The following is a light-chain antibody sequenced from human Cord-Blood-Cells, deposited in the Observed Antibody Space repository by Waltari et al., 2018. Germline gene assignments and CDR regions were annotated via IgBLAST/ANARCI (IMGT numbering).Light chain of an antibody. J-gene: IGLJ2*01. CDR1: SSNIGSKY. V-gene: IGLV1-47*01. Sequence: QSVLTQPPSASGTPGQRVTISCSGSSSNIGSKYVYWYQQLPGTAPKLHIYRNKQRASGVPGRLSVSKSGTSASLAISGLRSEDEADYYCAAWDDSLSQGVFGGGTKLTVL. CDR3: AAWDDSLSQGV. CDR2: RNK.